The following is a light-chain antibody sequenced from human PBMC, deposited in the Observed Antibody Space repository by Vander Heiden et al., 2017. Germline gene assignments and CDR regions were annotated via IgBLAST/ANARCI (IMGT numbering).Light chain of an antibody. V-gene: IGKV3-20*01. Sequence: EIVLTQSPGTLSSSPGDRATLSCRASQSVSSSYLAWYQQKPGQAPRLLIYGASSRATGIPDRFSGSGSGTDFTLTISRLEPEDFAVYYCQQYGSSPTWTFGQGTKVEIK. CDR2: GAS. CDR3: QQYGSSPTWT. CDR1: QSVSSSY. J-gene: IGKJ1*01.